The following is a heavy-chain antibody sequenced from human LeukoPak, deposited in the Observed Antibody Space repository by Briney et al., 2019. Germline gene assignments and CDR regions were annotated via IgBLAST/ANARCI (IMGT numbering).Heavy chain of an antibody. CDR1: GGSISSYY. CDR3: ARDEYSSSWSNRHYYYYMDV. J-gene: IGHJ6*03. V-gene: IGHV4-4*07. D-gene: IGHD6-13*01. CDR2: IYTSGST. Sequence: WETLSLTCTVSGGSISSYYWSWIRQPAGKGLEWIGRIYTSGSTNYNPSLKSRVTMSVDTSKNQFSLKLSSVIAADTAVYYCARDEYSSSWSNRHYYYYMDVWGKGTTVTVSS.